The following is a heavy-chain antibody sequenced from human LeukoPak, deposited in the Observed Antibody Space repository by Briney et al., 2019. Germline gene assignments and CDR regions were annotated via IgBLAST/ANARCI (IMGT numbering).Heavy chain of an antibody. CDR1: GFTFSDYY. CDR2: ISSSGSTI. J-gene: IGHJ3*02. CDR3: ARDCTNGVCYTNAFDI. V-gene: IGHV3-11*04. Sequence: GGSLRLSCAASGFTFSDYYMSWIRQAPGKGLEWVSYISSSGSTIYYADSVKGRFTISRDNAKNSLYLQMNSVRAEDTAVYYCARDCTNGVCYTNAFDIWGQGTMVTVSS. D-gene: IGHD2-8*01.